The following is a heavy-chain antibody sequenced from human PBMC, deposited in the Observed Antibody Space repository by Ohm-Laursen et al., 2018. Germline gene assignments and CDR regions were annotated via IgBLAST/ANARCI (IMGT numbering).Heavy chain of an antibody. D-gene: IGHD2-2*01. CDR3: ARGPPANSYYQKGMDV. J-gene: IGHJ6*02. Sequence: SVTLSLTCVVYGGTLCGRYWSWIRQPPGKGLVWIGEINDSGVTNYNPLLKSRVTISADTSKNQFSLKVSSVTAADTAVYYCARGPPANSYYQKGMDVWGQGTTVTVSS. V-gene: IGHV4-34*01. CDR1: GGTLCGRY. CDR2: INDSGVT.